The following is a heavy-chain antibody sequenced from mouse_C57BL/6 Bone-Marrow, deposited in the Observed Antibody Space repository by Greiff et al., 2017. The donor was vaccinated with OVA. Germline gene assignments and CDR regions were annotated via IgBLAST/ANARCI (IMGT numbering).Heavy chain of an antibody. CDR3: ARSSNWDEDWYFDV. Sequence: VQLQQSGAELARPGASVKLSCKASGYTFTSYGISWVKQRTGQGLEWIGEIYPRSGNTYYNEKFKGKATLTADKSSSTAYMELRSLTSEDSAVYFCARSSNWDEDWYFDVWGTGTTVTVSS. CDR1: GYTFTSYG. D-gene: IGHD4-1*02. J-gene: IGHJ1*03. CDR2: IYPRSGNT. V-gene: IGHV1-81*01.